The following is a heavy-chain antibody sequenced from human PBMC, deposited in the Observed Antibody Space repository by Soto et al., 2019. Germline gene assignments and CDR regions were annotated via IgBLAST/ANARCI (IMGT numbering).Heavy chain of an antibody. D-gene: IGHD1-26*01. CDR2: ISDSGSGT. J-gene: IGHJ6*02. CDR3: AREYDTGSGFYYYYYSLDV. Sequence: PGGSLRLSCAASGFTFSNYDMSWVRQAPGKGLAWVSVISDSGSGTYYADSVKGRFTISRDNSKNTLYLQMNSLRAEDTAVYYCAREYDTGSGFYYYYYSLDVWGQGTTVTVSS. CDR1: GFTFSNYD. V-gene: IGHV3-23*01.